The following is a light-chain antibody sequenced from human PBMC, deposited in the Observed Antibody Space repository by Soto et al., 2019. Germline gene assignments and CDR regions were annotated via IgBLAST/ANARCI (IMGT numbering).Light chain of an antibody. CDR1: QPIAPW. V-gene: IGKV1-5*03. Sequence: DIPMPQSPSTLSASIGDGVTITCRASQPIAPWLAWYQQKPGKAPTLLIYKASSLQIGVPSRFSGSGSGTEFTLTISCLQPEDFATYYCQHYSIYARTFGQGTKVEVK. CDR3: QHYSIYART. J-gene: IGKJ1*01. CDR2: KAS.